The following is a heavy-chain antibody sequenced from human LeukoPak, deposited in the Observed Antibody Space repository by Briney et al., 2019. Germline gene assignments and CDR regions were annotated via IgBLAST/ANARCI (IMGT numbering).Heavy chain of an antibody. CDR1: GFSFSDYS. Sequence: GGSQRLSCTASGFSFSDYSMNWVRQAPGKGLEWVSAISGSGGSTYYADSVKGRFTISRDNSKNTLYLQMNSLRAEDTAVYYCAKGREMATIPRFDPWGQGTLVTVSS. D-gene: IGHD5-24*01. CDR2: ISGSGGST. J-gene: IGHJ5*02. CDR3: AKGREMATIPRFDP. V-gene: IGHV3-23*01.